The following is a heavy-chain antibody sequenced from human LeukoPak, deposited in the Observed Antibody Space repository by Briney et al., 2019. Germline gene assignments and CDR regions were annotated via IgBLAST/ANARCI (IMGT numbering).Heavy chain of an antibody. Sequence: PGGSLRLSCAASGVTFSTYAIHWVRQAPGKGLEWMAVISYDGSNKYYVDSVKGRFTISRDNSKNTLYLQMNSLRAEDTAVYYCARDWNVEMATISYFDYWGQGTLVTVSS. CDR2: ISYDGSNK. CDR3: ARDWNVEMATISYFDY. V-gene: IGHV3-30*04. CDR1: GVTFSTYA. D-gene: IGHD5-24*01. J-gene: IGHJ4*02.